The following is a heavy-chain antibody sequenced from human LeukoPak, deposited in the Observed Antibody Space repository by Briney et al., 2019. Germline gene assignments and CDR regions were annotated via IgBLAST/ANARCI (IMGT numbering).Heavy chain of an antibody. Sequence: PGGSLRLSCAASGFTFSSYSMNWVRQAPGKGLEWVSSISSSSSYIYYADSVKGRFTISRDNAKNPLYLQMNSLRAEDTAVYYCARMAGGITDYWGQGTLVTVSS. D-gene: IGHD3-3*01. J-gene: IGHJ4*02. CDR1: GFTFSSYS. CDR2: ISSSSSYI. CDR3: ARMAGGITDY. V-gene: IGHV3-21*01.